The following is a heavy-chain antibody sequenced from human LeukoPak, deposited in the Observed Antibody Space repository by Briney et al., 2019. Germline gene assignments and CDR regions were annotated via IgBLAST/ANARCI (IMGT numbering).Heavy chain of an antibody. CDR3: ARGVRSGSYQFDY. CDR1: GYTFTSYD. J-gene: IGHJ4*02. D-gene: IGHD1-26*01. Sequence: ASVKVSCTASGYTFTSYDINWVRQATGQGLEWMGWMNPNSGNTGYAQKSQGRVTITRNTSISTAYMELSSLRSEDTAVYYCARGVRSGSYQFDYWGQGTLVTVSS. V-gene: IGHV1-8*03. CDR2: MNPNSGNT.